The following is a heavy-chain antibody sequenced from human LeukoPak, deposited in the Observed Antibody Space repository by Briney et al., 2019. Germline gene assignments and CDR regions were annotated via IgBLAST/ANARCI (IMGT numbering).Heavy chain of an antibody. Sequence: GGSLRLSCAASGFTFSDYYMSWIRQAPGKGLEWVAYISSSGDITYYADFVRGRFTISRDNAKNSLHLQINSLRAEDTAVYYCARDDFGGKFDYWGQGILVTVSS. D-gene: IGHD4-23*01. CDR2: ISSSGDIT. CDR3: ARDDFGGKFDY. V-gene: IGHV3-11*01. CDR1: GFTFSDYY. J-gene: IGHJ4*02.